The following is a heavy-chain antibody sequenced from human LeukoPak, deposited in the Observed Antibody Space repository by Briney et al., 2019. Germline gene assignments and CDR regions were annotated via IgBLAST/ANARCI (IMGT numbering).Heavy chain of an antibody. V-gene: IGHV4-39*07. Sequence: PSETLSLTCTVSSGSIRSSSYYWGWIRQPPGKGLEWIGNIYYSESTYYNPSLKSRVTISLDTSKNQFSLQLNSVTPEDTALYYCARGGLVRGTINSLIGFDIWGQGIMVTVSS. CDR3: ARGGLVRGTINSLIGFDI. D-gene: IGHD3-10*01. J-gene: IGHJ3*02. CDR1: SGSIRSSSYY. CDR2: IYYSEST.